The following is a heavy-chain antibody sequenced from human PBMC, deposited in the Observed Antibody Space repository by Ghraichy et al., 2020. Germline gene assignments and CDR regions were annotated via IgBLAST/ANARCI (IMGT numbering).Heavy chain of an antibody. CDR3: ACASTYGSGLEGYYYYYGMDV. CDR2: IYYSGST. CDR1: GGSVSSGSYY. D-gene: IGHD3-10*01. J-gene: IGHJ6*02. Sequence: SETLSLTCTVSGGSVSSGSYYWSWIRQPPGKGLEWIGYIYYSGSTNYNPSLKSRVTISVDTSKNQFSLKLSSVTAADTAVYYCACASTYGSGLEGYYYYYGMDVWGQGTTVTVSS. V-gene: IGHV4-61*01.